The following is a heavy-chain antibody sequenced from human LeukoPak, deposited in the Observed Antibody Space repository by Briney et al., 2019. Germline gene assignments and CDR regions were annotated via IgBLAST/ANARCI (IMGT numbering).Heavy chain of an antibody. V-gene: IGHV4-28*01. J-gene: IGHJ4*02. CDR3: ARRDGYNKEPRFDY. D-gene: IGHD5-24*01. Sequence: SDTLSLTCDVSGCSFSGSHWWGWIRQPPGKGLEWIGHFYYRGSSYYNPSLKSRVTISVDTSKNQFSLKLSSVTAADTAVYYCARRDGYNKEPRFDYWGQGTLVTVSS. CDR2: FYYRGSS. CDR1: GCSFSGSHW.